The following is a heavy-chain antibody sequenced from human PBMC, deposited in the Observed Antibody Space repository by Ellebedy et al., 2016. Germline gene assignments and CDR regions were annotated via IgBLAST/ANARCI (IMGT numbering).Heavy chain of an antibody. J-gene: IGHJ4*02. CDR1: GGSVSRDY. Sequence: SETLSLTCTVSGGSVSRDYWSWIRQPPGKGPEWIGYISFSGFSKYNPSLKSRVTISGDTSKSEFSLNLSSATAADTAVYYCARLPSGNIFGYFDYWGQGILVTVSS. CDR2: ISFSGFS. CDR3: ARLPSGNIFGYFDY. V-gene: IGHV4-59*02. D-gene: IGHD5-18*01.